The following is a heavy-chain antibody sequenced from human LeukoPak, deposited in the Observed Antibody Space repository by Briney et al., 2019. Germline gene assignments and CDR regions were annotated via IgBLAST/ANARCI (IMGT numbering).Heavy chain of an antibody. CDR2: ISNSGSTI. CDR1: GFTFRDYH. D-gene: IGHD6-13*01. Sequence: GGSLRLSCAASGFTFRDYHMSWIRQAPGKGLEWVSYISNSGSTIYYTDSVKGRFTISRDNSKNTLYLQMNSLRAEDTAVYYCAKDLRTSSWPYDNWFDPWGQGTLVTVSS. CDR3: AKDLRTSSWPYDNWFDP. J-gene: IGHJ5*02. V-gene: IGHV3-11*04.